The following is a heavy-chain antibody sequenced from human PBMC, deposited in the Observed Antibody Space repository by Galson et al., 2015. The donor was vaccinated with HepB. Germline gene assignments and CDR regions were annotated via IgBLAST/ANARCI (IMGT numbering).Heavy chain of an antibody. CDR3: ARDLPPNTAWFDP. V-gene: IGHV1-2*02. J-gene: IGHJ5*02. Sequence: SVKVSCKASGYTFTGYYMHWVRQAPGQGLEWMGWINPNSGGTNYAQKFQGRVTMTRDTSISTAYMELSRLRSDDTAVYYCARDLPPNTAWFDPWGQGTLVTVS. CDR1: GYTFTGYY. CDR2: INPNSGGT.